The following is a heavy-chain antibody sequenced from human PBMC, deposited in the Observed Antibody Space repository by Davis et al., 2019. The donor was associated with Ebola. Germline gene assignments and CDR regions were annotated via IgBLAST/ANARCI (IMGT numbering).Heavy chain of an antibody. CDR3: ARARGRYCSGGSCSWRGFDP. D-gene: IGHD2-15*01. V-gene: IGHV1-46*01. J-gene: IGHJ5*02. Sequence: ASVKVSCKASAYTFTSYYMHWVRHAPGQGLEWMGIINPSGGSTSYAQTFQGRVTMTRDTSTSTVYMELSSLRSEDTAVYYCARARGRYCSGGSCSWRGFDPWGQGTLVTVSS. CDR1: AYTFTSYY. CDR2: INPSGGST.